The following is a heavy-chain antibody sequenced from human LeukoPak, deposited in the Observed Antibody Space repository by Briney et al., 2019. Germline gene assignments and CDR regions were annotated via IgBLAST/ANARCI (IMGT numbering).Heavy chain of an antibody. Sequence: GRSLRLSCAASGFTFSSYAMHWVRQAPGKGLEWVAVISYDGSNKYYADSVKGRFTISKDNAKNTVYLQMNSLRAEDTAVYYCVSFYETYWGRGTLVTVSS. CDR2: ISYDGSNK. CDR1: GFTFSSYA. V-gene: IGHV3-30*04. D-gene: IGHD2/OR15-2a*01. CDR3: VSFYETY. J-gene: IGHJ4*02.